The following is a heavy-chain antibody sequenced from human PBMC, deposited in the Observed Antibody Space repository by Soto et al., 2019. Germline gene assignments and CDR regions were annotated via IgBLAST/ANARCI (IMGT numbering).Heavy chain of an antibody. V-gene: IGHV2-26*01. J-gene: IGHJ6*02. CDR1: GFSLTTGKMG. Sequence: QVTLKESGPALVKPTETLTLTCTVSGFSLTTGKMGVSWIRQPPGKALEWLAHIFSDNERSYSTSLQGRRTISKDTSGSQVVLSMTNVDPVDTATYYCARMNVDSYQFYYAMDVWGQGTTVTASS. D-gene: IGHD4-17*01. CDR3: ARMNVDSYQFYYAMDV. CDR2: IFSDNER.